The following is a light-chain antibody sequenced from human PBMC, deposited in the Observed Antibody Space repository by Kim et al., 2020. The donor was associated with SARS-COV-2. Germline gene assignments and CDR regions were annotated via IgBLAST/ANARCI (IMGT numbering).Light chain of an antibody. CDR3: TSYTGADTVV. CDR2: DVS. CDR1: SSLVVDYNY. J-gene: IGLJ2*01. V-gene: IGLV2-14*03. Sequence: GQAITISFTGTSSLVVDYNYVSWYQQHPDKAPKLIIYDVSDRPSGVSTHFSGSKSGNTASLTISGLQAADEADYYCTSYTGADTVVFGCGTQLTVL.